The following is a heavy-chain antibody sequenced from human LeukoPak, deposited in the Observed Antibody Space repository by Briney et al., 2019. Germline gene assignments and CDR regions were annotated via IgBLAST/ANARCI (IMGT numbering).Heavy chain of an antibody. J-gene: IGHJ4*02. Sequence: ASVKVSCKASGYIVTSYDINWVRQATGQGLEWMGWMNPNSGNAAYAQKFQGRVTMTRNTSISTAYMELSSLRSEDTAVYYCARGFRRDYRNFDFERYFDYWGQGTLVTVS. V-gene: IGHV1-8*01. CDR1: GYIVTSYD. D-gene: IGHD3-9*01. CDR3: ARGFRRDYRNFDFERYFDY. CDR2: MNPNSGNA.